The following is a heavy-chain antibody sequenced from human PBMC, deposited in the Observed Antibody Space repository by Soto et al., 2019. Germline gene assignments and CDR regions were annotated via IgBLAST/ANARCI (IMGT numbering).Heavy chain of an antibody. CDR1: GSSISSGSYY. Sequence: SETLSLTCTVSGSSISSGSYYWSWIRQHPGKGLEWIGYIYHSGSTYYNPSLKSRATISLDTSKNQFSLKLSSVTAADTAVYYCARDYMAVVDWGQGALVTVSS. J-gene: IGHJ4*02. V-gene: IGHV4-31*03. CDR3: ARDYMAVVD. CDR2: IYHSGST. D-gene: IGHD2-15*01.